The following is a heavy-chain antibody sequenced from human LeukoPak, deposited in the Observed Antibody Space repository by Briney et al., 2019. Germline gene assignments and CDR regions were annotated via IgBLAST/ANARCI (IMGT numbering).Heavy chain of an antibody. CDR3: ARDRLPHYYDSSGYYPDY. CDR1: GFTFSSYW. D-gene: IGHD3-22*01. J-gene: IGHJ4*02. CDR2: INSDGSST. Sequence: PGGPLRLSCAASGFTFSSYWMHWVRQAPGKGLVWVSRINSDGSSTSYADSVKGRFTISRDNAKNTLYLQMNSLRAEDTAVYYCARDRLPHYYDSSGYYPDYWGQGTLVTVSS. V-gene: IGHV3-74*01.